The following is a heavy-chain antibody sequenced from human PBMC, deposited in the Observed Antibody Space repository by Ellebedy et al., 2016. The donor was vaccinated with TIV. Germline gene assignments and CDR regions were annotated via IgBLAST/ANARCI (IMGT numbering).Heavy chain of an antibody. CDR2: IRDSGDSP. V-gene: IGHV3-23*01. CDR1: AFTFSIYA. D-gene: IGHD6-19*01. Sequence: PGGSLRLSCAASAFTFSIYAMSWVRQAPGKGLEWVPPIRDSGDSPYYAASVKGRFTISRDNSKNMLYLQMTSLRAEDTALYYCVKERDGGWDYWGQGTLVTVSS. CDR3: VKERDGGWDY. J-gene: IGHJ4*02.